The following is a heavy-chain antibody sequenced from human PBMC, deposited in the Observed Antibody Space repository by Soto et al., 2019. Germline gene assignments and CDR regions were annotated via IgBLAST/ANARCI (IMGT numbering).Heavy chain of an antibody. J-gene: IGHJ4*02. Sequence: QVQLVQSGAEVKKPGSSVTVSCKASGGTFSSSAISWVRHAPGQGLEWMGGIIPISNTANYAQKFQGRVTITADESTSTAYMELRSLRSGDTAVYYCARGDSSGYYEYYFDSWGQGTLVTVSA. CDR1: GGTFSSSA. CDR2: IIPISNTA. D-gene: IGHD3-22*01. CDR3: ARGDSSGYYEYYFDS. V-gene: IGHV1-69*01.